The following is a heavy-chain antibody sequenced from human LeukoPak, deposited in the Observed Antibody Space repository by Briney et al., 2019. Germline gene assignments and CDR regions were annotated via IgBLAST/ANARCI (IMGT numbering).Heavy chain of an antibody. CDR3: ARTYLSQLPPSY. Sequence: EASVKVSCKASGYTFTSYAMHWVRQAPGQRLEWMGWINAGNGNTKYSQKFQGRVTITRDTSASTAYMELSSLRSEGTAVYYCARTYLSQLPPSYWGQGTLVTVSS. J-gene: IGHJ4*02. D-gene: IGHD2-2*01. CDR1: GYTFTSYA. CDR2: INAGNGNT. V-gene: IGHV1-3*01.